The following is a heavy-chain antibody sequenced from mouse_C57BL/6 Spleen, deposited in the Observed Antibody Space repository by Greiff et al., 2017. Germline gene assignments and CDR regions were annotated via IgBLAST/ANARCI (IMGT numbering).Heavy chain of an antibody. J-gene: IGHJ2*01. V-gene: IGHV5-4*01. CDR3: ARDVTEGDY. CDR1: GFTFSSYA. CDR2: ISDGGSYT. D-gene: IGHD2-1*01. Sequence: EVQRVESGGGLVKPGASLKLSCAASGFTFSSYAMSWVRQTPEQRLEWVATISDGGSYTYYPANVKGRFTISRDNAKNNLYLQMSHLKSEDTAVYDWARDVTEGDYWGQGTTLTVSS.